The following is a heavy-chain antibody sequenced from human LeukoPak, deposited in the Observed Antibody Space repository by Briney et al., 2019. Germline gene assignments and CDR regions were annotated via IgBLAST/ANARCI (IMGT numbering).Heavy chain of an antibody. V-gene: IGHV3-9*01. CDR2: ISWNSGSI. CDR3: AKESTAFDI. Sequence: GGSLRLSCAASGFTFDDYAMHWVRQAPGKGLEWVSGISWNSGSIGYADSVKGRFTIFRDNAKNSLYLQMNSLRAEDTALYYCAKESTAFDIWGQGTMVTVSS. CDR1: GFTFDDYA. J-gene: IGHJ3*02.